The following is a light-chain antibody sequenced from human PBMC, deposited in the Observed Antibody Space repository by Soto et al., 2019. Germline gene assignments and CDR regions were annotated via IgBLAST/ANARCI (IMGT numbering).Light chain of an antibody. V-gene: IGKV3-15*01. Sequence: DIVLTQSPATLSVSPGERATLSCRASQSVSSDLAWYQQKPGQAPRLLIYGASTRATGIPAGFSGSGSGTEFTLTISGLQSEDFAVYYCQQYNNWPPLTFGGGTKVEIK. CDR3: QQYNNWPPLT. CDR2: GAS. J-gene: IGKJ4*01. CDR1: QSVSSD.